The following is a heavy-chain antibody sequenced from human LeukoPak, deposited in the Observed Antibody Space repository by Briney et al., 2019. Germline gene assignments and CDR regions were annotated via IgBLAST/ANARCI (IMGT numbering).Heavy chain of an antibody. Sequence: ASVKDSCKASGYTFTSYGISWVRQAPGQGLEWMGWINTNTGNPTYAQGFTGRFVFSLDTSVSTAYLQISSLKAEDTAVYYCARDLREGPAPWGQGTLVTVSS. CDR2: INTNTGNP. J-gene: IGHJ5*02. V-gene: IGHV7-4-1*02. CDR1: GYTFTSYG. CDR3: ARDLREGPAP.